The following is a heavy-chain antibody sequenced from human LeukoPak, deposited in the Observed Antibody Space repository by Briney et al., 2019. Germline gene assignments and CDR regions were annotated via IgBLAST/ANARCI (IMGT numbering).Heavy chain of an antibody. Sequence: PSETLSLTCTVSGGSISSYYWSWIRQPPGKGLEWVGYIYDSGSTNYNPSLKSRVTISVDTSKNQFSLKLSSVTAADTAVFYCASLTTADAFDIWGQGTMVTVSS. J-gene: IGHJ3*02. CDR3: ASLTTADAFDI. D-gene: IGHD3-22*01. CDR1: GGSISSYY. V-gene: IGHV4-59*01. CDR2: IYDSGST.